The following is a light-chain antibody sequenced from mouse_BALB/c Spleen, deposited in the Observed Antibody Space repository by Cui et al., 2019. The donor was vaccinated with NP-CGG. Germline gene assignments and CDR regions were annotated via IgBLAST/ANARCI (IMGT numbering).Light chain of an antibody. CDR3: ALWYNNHWV. Sequence: QAVVTQESALTTSPGETVTLTCRSNFGAVTTNNYANWVQEKPDYLFTGLIGGTNNRAPGVPARFSGSLIGDKAALTITGAQTEGEAIYFCALWYNNHWVFGGGTKLTVL. CDR1: FGAVTTNNY. J-gene: IGLJ1*01. CDR2: GTN. V-gene: IGLV1*01.